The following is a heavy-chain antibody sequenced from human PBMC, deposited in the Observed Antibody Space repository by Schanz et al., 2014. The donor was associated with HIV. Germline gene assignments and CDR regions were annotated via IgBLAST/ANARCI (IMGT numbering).Heavy chain of an antibody. CDR3: ARGVPAHSSGWYLDY. J-gene: IGHJ4*02. Sequence: EMQVVESGGGLVKPGGSLRLSCAASGFTLNSYDMNWVRQTPWKGLEWVSTLSGSGGRTDYADSVKGRFTISRDSSKNTLYLQMNGLRAEDTAVYYCARGVPAHSSGWYLDYWGQGTLVIVSS. V-gene: IGHV3-23*04. CDR1: GFTLNSYD. D-gene: IGHD6-19*01. CDR2: LSGSGGRT.